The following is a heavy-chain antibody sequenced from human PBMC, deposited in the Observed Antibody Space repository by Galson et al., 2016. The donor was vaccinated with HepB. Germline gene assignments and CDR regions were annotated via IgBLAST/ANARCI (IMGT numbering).Heavy chain of an antibody. CDR1: GFTFSNYA. CDR2: IYGSGGST. CDR3: AKVGHAFWNTYFAHAYYFDY. J-gene: IGHJ4*02. Sequence: SLRVSCAASGFTFSNYAMSWVRQAPGKGLEWVSTIYGSGGSTYHADSVKGRFTISRDNSEHTLYLQMSSLRAEDTAVYYCAKVGHAFWNTYFAHAYYFDYWGQETRVTVSS. V-gene: IGHV3-23*01. D-gene: IGHD3-3*01.